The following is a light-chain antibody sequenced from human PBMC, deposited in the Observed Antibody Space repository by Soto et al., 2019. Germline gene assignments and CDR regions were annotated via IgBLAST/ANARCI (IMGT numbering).Light chain of an antibody. CDR3: MRGTHWPPDPGKTWIRWT. Sequence: DVVMTQSPLSLPVTLGQPASISCRSSQSLVYSDGNTYLNWFQQRPGQSPRRLIYKVSNRDSGVPDRFSGSGSGTDFTLKISRVEAEDVGVYYCMRGTHWPPDPGKTWIRWTFGQGTKVEIK. V-gene: IGKV2-30*01. CDR2: KVS. J-gene: IGKJ1*01. CDR1: QSLVYSDGNTY.